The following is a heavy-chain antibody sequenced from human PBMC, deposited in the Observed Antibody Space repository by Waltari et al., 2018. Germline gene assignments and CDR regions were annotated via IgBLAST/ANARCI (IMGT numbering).Heavy chain of an antibody. J-gene: IGHJ6*02. CDR3: ARLAPRNHRNPVPGRHYYYGMDV. CDR2: IGDDGTSS. Sequence: EEQLLESGGGLVQPGDSLRLSCAGSGFRFSNFWMNWVRQAPGKGLVWVALIGDDGTSSNSADPVKGRLTIARYNAKNSLYLQMKRLRVEDTAVYYCARLAPRNHRNPVPGRHYYYGMDVWGQGTTVTVSS. V-gene: IGHV3-74*01. CDR1: GFRFSNFW. D-gene: IGHD3-10*01.